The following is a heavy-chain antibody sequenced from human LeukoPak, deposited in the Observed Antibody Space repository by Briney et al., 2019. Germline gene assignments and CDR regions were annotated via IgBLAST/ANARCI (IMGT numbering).Heavy chain of an antibody. Sequence: PGGSLRLSCAASGFTFSNAWMSWVRQAPGKGLEWVGRIKSKTDGGATDYAAPVKGRFTISRDDSKNTLYLQMNSLKTEDTAVYYCTTDHYYYYYMDVWGQGTTVTVSS. CDR3: TTDHYYYYYMDV. CDR1: GFTFSNAW. V-gene: IGHV3-15*01. CDR2: IKSKTDGGAT. J-gene: IGHJ6*03.